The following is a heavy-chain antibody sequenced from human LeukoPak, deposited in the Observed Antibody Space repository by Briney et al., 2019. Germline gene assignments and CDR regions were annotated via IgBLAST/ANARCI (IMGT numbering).Heavy chain of an antibody. D-gene: IGHD5-18*01. Sequence: SETLSLTCTVSGGSISSGSYYWSWIRQPAGKGLEWIGYIYYSGSTYYNPSLKSRVTISVDTSKNQFSLKLSSVTAADTAVYYCARDFQGLWPSYFDYWGQGTLVTVSS. V-gene: IGHV4-30-4*08. CDR1: GGSISSGSYY. CDR2: IYYSGST. J-gene: IGHJ4*02. CDR3: ARDFQGLWPSYFDY.